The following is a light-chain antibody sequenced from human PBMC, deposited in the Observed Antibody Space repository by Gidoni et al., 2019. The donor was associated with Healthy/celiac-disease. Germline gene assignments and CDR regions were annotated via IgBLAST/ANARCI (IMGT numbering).Light chain of an antibody. CDR2: EAS. CDR3: QQYDNPPLT. CDR1: QDISNY. Sequence: DIQMPQSPSSLSASVGDRVTITCQASQDISNYLNWYQQKPGKAPKLLIYEASNLETGVPSRFSGSGSGTDFTVTISRLQPEDIATYYCQQYDNPPLTFGGXTKVEIK. V-gene: IGKV1-33*01. J-gene: IGKJ4*01.